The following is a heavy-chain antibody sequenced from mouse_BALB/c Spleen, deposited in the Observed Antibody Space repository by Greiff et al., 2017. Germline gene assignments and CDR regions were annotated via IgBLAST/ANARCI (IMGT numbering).Heavy chain of an antibody. CDR3: ARNYYGSAYYFDY. CDR1: GFNIKDYY. J-gene: IGHJ2*01. Sequence: EVKVVESGAELVRSGASVKLSCTASGFNIKDYYMHWVKQRPEQGLEWIGWIDPENGDTEYAPKFQGKATMTADTSSNTAYLQLSSLTSEDSAVYYCARNYYGSAYYFDYWGQGTTLTVSS. D-gene: IGHD1-1*01. V-gene: IGHV14-4*02. CDR2: IDPENGDT.